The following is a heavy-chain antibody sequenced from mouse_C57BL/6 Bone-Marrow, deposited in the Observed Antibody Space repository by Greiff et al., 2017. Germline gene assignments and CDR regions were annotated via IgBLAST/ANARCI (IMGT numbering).Heavy chain of an antibody. D-gene: IGHD2-2*01. J-gene: IGHJ1*03. Sequence: QVQLQQSGAELVRPGASVKLSCKASGYTFTSYGISWVKQRTGQGLEWIGEIYPRSGNTYYNEKFKGKATLTADKSSSTAYMQLRSLTSEDSAVYFCATYGCHWYFDVWGTGTTVTVSS. V-gene: IGHV1-81*01. CDR1: GYTFTSYG. CDR3: ATYGCHWYFDV. CDR2: IYPRSGNT.